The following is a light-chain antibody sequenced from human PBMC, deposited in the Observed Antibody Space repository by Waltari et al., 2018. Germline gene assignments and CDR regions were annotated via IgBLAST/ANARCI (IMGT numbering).Light chain of an antibody. CDR1: PSVGIW. Sequence: DVQMTQSPSTLSASVGARVTITCRASPSVGIWLAWHQPKPGKAPKVLIYKASTLESGVPSRFSGSGSGTDFTLTINNLQPDDIATYYCHQYKTSVRTFGQGTKVEIK. CDR3: HQYKTSVRT. V-gene: IGKV1-5*03. J-gene: IGKJ1*01. CDR2: KAS.